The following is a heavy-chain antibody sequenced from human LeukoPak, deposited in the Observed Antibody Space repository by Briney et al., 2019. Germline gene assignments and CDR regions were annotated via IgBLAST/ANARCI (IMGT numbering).Heavy chain of an antibody. CDR3: AKPPYTRDLYS. CDR1: GFIFSSYE. J-gene: IGHJ5*01. Sequence: RSGGSLRLSCAASGFIFSSYEMNWVRQAPGPGLEWISFINPSCNTTFYADSVKGRFTISRVNSKYTLYLQMTSLIADDTAVHYRAKPPYTRDLYSRGQGTLVSVSS. V-gene: IGHV3-48*03. CDR2: INPSCNTT. D-gene: IGHD2-21*02.